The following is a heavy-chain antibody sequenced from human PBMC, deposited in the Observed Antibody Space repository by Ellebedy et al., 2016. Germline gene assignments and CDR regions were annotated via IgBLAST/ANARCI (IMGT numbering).Heavy chain of an antibody. CDR1: GGSISRGGYY. CDR3: ARGDSYCSSTSCYLGPYYYYYMDV. J-gene: IGHJ6*03. Sequence: SETLSLTXTVSGGSISRGGYYWSWIRQHPGKGLEWIGYIYYSGSTNYNPSLKSRVTISVDTSKNQFSLKLSSVTAADTAVYYCARGDSYCSSTSCYLGPYYYYYMDVWGKGTTVTVSS. D-gene: IGHD2-2*01. CDR2: IYYSGST. V-gene: IGHV4-61*08.